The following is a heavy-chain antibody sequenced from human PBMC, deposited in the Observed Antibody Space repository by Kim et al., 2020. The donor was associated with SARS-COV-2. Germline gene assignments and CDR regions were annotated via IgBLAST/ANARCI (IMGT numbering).Heavy chain of an antibody. V-gene: IGHV4-59*08. CDR1: GGSISSYY. CDR3: ARLGPDDFWSGYYTSFWFDP. CDR2: IYYSGST. D-gene: IGHD3-3*01. J-gene: IGHJ5*02. Sequence: SETLSLTCTVSGGSISSYYWSWIRQPPGKGLEWIGYIYYSGSTNYNPSLKSRVTISVDTSKNQFSLKLSSVTAADTAVYYCARLGPDDFWSGYYTSFWFDPWGQGTLVTVSS.